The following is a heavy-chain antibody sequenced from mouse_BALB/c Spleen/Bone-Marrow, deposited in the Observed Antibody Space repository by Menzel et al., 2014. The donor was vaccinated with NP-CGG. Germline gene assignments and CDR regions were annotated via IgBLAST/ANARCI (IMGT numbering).Heavy chain of an antibody. D-gene: IGHD2-14*01. V-gene: IGHV2-9*02. Sequence: VQLQQSGPGLVAPSQSLSITCTVSGFSLTSYGVHWVRQPPGKGLEWLGVIWAGGSANYNSALMSRLSISKDNSKSQVFLKMNSLQTDDTAMYYCVFVGYRYDAYAMDYRGPGPSGTVSS. J-gene: IGHJ4*01. CDR1: GFSLTSYG. CDR2: IWAGGSA. CDR3: VFVGYRYDAYAMDY.